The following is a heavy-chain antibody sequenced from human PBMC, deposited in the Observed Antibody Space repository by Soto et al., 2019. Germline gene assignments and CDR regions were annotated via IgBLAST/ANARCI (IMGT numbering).Heavy chain of an antibody. V-gene: IGHV3-64*01. CDR3: ARVRCSGGNCDSNGYYMDV. Sequence: EVQLVESGGGLVQPGGSLRLSCAASGFTFSAYGMHWVRQAPGKGLEYVSAIGPDGSRTYYANSVNGRFTISRDNSKNTLYLQIGSLRAEDMAVYYCARVRCSGGNCDSNGYYMDVWGKGTTVTVSS. CDR1: GFTFSAYG. J-gene: IGHJ6*03. D-gene: IGHD2-15*01. CDR2: IGPDGSRT.